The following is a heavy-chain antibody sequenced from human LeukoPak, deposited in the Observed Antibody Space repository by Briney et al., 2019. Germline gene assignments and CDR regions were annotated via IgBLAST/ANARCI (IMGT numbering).Heavy chain of an antibody. J-gene: IGHJ4*02. V-gene: IGHV3-7*01. Sequence: PGGSLRLSCAASGLIFSNSWMTWVRQSPGKGLEWVANIGQDGSERYYVDSVRGRFTISRDNAKNSLYLQMNSLRAEDTAVYYCAREGGYSYEYYFDYWGQGTLVTVSS. D-gene: IGHD5-18*01. CDR1: GLIFSNSW. CDR2: IGQDGSER. CDR3: AREGGYSYEYYFDY.